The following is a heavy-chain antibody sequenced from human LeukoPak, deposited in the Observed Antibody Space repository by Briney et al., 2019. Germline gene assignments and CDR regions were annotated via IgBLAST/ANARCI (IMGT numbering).Heavy chain of an antibody. CDR3: ATSAFGVAYTRDRLYYYYYMDV. CDR2: FDPEDGET. J-gene: IGHJ6*03. D-gene: IGHD3-3*01. V-gene: IGHV1-24*01. Sequence: ASVEVSCKVSGYTLTELSMHWVRQAPGKGLEWMGGFDPEDGETIYAQKFQGRVTMTEDTSADTAYVELSSLRSEDTAVYYCATSAFGVAYTRDRLYYYYYMDVWGKGTTVTVSS. CDR1: GYTLTELS.